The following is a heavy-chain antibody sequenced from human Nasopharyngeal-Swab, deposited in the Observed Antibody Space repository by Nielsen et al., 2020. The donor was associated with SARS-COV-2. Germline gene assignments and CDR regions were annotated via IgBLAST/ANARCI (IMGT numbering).Heavy chain of an antibody. CDR2: LSGSGRTT. CDR1: GFTFSDYG. CDR3: AKGFILENFDF. V-gene: IGHV3-23*01. Sequence: GGSLRLSCEASGFTFSDYGMSWVRQAPGKGLQWVSALSGSGRTTFYADSVKGRFNISRDNSKNTMYLQMNSLRDEDTAIYYCAKGFILENFDFWGQGALVTVSS. J-gene: IGHJ4*02.